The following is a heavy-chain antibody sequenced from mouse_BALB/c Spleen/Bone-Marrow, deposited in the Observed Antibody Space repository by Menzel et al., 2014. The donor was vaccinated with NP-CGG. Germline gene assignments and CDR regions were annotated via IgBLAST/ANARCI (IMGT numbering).Heavy chain of an antibody. V-gene: IGHV1-20*02. CDR3: AGGDYRFDEGYFDC. CDR1: GYSFTGYF. CDR2: INPYNGDT. D-gene: IGHD2-14*01. Sequence: VQLKESGPELVKPGASVKISCKASGYSFTGYFMNWVMQSHGKSLEWIGRINPYNGDTFYNQKFKGKAILTVDKSSSTAHKELRSLASEASAVYYCAGGDYRFDEGYFDCLRQGTSLTVSS. J-gene: IGHJ2*02.